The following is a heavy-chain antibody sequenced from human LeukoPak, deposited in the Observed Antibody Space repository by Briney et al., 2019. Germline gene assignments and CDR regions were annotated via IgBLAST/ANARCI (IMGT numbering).Heavy chain of an antibody. Sequence: GRSLRLSCAVSGFTFSSYGMHWVRQAPGKGLEWVAVISYDGSNKYYADSVKGRFTISRDNSKNTLYLQMNSLRAEDTAVYYCAKDLVVHYYYYGMDVWGQGTTVTVSS. CDR1: GFTFSSYG. V-gene: IGHV3-30*18. J-gene: IGHJ6*02. CDR2: ISYDGSNK. CDR3: AKDLVVHYYYYGMDV. D-gene: IGHD6-6*01.